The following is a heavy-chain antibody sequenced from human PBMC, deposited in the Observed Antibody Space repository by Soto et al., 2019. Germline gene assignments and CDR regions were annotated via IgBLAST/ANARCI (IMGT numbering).Heavy chain of an antibody. J-gene: IGHJ6*03. Sequence: ASVKVSSKVSGYTLTELSMHWVRQAPGKGLEWMGGFDPEDGETIYAQKFQGRVTMTEDTSTDTAYMELSSLRSEDTAVYYCATSRITMVRGVSDYYMDVWGKGTTVTVSS. D-gene: IGHD3-10*01. CDR3: ATSRITMVRGVSDYYMDV. V-gene: IGHV1-24*01. CDR1: GYTLTELS. CDR2: FDPEDGET.